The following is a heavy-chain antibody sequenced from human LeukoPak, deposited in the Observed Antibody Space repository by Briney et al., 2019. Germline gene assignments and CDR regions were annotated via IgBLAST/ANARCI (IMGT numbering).Heavy chain of an antibody. V-gene: IGHV4-39*01. CDR2: IYYSGST. J-gene: IGHJ5*02. D-gene: IGHD6-19*01. CDR3: ARSLEAVANWFDP. CDR1: GGSISSSSYY. Sequence: SETLSLTSTVSGGSISSSSYYWGWIRQPPGKGLEWIVSIYYSGSTYYNPSLKSRVTISVHTSKNQFSLKLSSMTAADTAVYYCARSLEAVANWFDPWGQGTLVTVSS.